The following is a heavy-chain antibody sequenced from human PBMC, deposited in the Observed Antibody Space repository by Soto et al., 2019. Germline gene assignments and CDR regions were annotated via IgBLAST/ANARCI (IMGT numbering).Heavy chain of an antibody. CDR2: IYWDDDK. CDR3: AHRLYWYCSSTSCYGPNWFDP. Sequence: ESGPTLVNPTQTLTLTCTFSGFSLSTSGVGVGWIRQPPGKALGWLALIYWDDDKRYSPSLKSRLTITKDTSKNQVVLTMTNMDPVDTATYYCAHRLYWYCSSTSCYGPNWFDPWGQGTLVTVSS. J-gene: IGHJ5*02. V-gene: IGHV2-5*02. D-gene: IGHD2-2*01. CDR1: GFSLSTSGVG.